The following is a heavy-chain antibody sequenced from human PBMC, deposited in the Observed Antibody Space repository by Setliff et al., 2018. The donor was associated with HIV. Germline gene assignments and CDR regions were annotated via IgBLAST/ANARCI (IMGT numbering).Heavy chain of an antibody. CDR3: ALDYGDNNWFDP. CDR2: IIPIFGTA. D-gene: IGHD4-17*01. CDR1: GGTFSSYA. J-gene: IGHJ5*02. V-gene: IGHV1-69*05. Sequence: VASVKVSCKASGGTFSSYAISWVRQAPGQGLEWMGGIIPIFGTANYAQKFQGRVTMTRDTSTSTVYMELSRLRSEDTAVYYGALDYGDNNWFDPWGQGTRVTVSS.